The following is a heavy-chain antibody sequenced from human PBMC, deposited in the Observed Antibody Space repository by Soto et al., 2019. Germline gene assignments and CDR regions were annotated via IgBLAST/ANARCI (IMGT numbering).Heavy chain of an antibody. Sequence: ASVKVTSKASGYTFTSYYMHWVRQAHGQGPEWMGIINPSGDSTSHAQKFQGRATMTRDTSTSTVYMELSSLRSEDTAVYYCARSYYDYVWGSYRSAHLDYWGQGTLVTVSS. CDR2: INPSGDST. J-gene: IGHJ4*02. CDR1: GYTFTSYY. V-gene: IGHV1-46*01. CDR3: ARSYYDYVWGSYRSAHLDY. D-gene: IGHD3-16*02.